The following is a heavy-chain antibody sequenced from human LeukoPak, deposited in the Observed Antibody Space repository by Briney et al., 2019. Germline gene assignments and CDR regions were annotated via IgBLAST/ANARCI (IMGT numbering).Heavy chain of an antibody. CDR3: ATVLLNYYVLDY. CDR1: GYTLTELS. Sequence: ASVNVSCKVSGYTLTELSMHWVRQAPGKGLEWMGGFDPEDGETIYAQKFQGRVTMTEDTSTDTAYMELSSLRSEDTAVYYCATVLLNYYVLDYWGQGTLVTVSS. V-gene: IGHV1-24*01. D-gene: IGHD3-10*02. J-gene: IGHJ4*02. CDR2: FDPEDGET.